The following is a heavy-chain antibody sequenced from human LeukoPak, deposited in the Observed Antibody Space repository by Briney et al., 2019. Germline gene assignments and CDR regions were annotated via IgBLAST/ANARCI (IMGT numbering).Heavy chain of an antibody. D-gene: IGHD1-1*01. Sequence: ASVTVSCKSSGYTFTGYYMHWVRQAPRQGLEWMGWINPNSGGTNYEQKFQGRVTMTRDTSISTAYMELSRLRSDDTAVYYCARTTDIVDYWGQGTLVTVSS. CDR1: GYTFTGYY. J-gene: IGHJ4*02. V-gene: IGHV1-2*02. CDR3: ARTTDIVDY. CDR2: INPNSGGT.